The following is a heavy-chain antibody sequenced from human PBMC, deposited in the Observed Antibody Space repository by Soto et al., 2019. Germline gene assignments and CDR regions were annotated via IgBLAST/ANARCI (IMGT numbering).Heavy chain of an antibody. V-gene: IGHV4-39*01. CDR2: VYYSGNT. CDR3: ARRHSSSWFSDL. CDR1: GGSISSSGYY. J-gene: IGHJ5*02. D-gene: IGHD6-13*01. Sequence: SETLSLTCTVSGGSISSSGYYWGWIRQPPGKGLEWIGSVYYSGNTFYNPSLKSRVTISVDTSNNQFSLKVNSVTAADTAVYYCARRHSSSWFSDLWGQGLQVTVSS.